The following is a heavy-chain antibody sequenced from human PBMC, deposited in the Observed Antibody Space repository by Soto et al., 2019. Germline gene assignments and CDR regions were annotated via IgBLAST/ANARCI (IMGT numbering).Heavy chain of an antibody. V-gene: IGHV3-13*01. J-gene: IGHJ6*02. CDR1: GFTFSSYD. CDR3: ARALDYDMLTGYPRNYYYYGMDV. CDR2: IGTAGDT. D-gene: IGHD3-9*01. Sequence: GGSLRLSCAASGFTFSSYDMHWVRQATGKGLEWVSAIGTAGDTYYPGSLKGRFTISRENAKNSLYLQMNSLRAEDTAVYYCARALDYDMLTGYPRNYYYYGMDVWGQGTTVTVSS.